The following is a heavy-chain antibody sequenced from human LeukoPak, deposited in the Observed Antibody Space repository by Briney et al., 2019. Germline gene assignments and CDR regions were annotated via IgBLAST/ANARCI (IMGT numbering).Heavy chain of an antibody. CDR3: ARHSSKVAPIDY. CDR1: GDTFSSYA. D-gene: IGHD2-15*01. Sequence: GASVKVSCKASGDTFSSYAISWVRRAPGQGLEWMGGIIPIFGTANYAQKFQGRVTITADKSTSTAYMELSSLRSEDTAVYYCARHSSKVAPIDYWGQGTLVTVSS. CDR2: IIPIFGTA. V-gene: IGHV1-69*06. J-gene: IGHJ4*02.